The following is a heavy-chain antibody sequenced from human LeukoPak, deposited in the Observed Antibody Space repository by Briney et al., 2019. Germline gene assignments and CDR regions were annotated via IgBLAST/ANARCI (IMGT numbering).Heavy chain of an antibody. J-gene: IGHJ5*02. CDR2: MNPNSGNT. V-gene: IGHV1-8*02. CDR3: ARAYGSGSYSWFDP. CDR1: GYTFTSYD. D-gene: IGHD3-10*01. Sequence: ASVKVSCKASGYTFTSYDINWVRQATGQGLEWMGWMNPNSGNTGYAQKLQGRVTMTRNTSISTAYMELSSLRSEDTAVYYCARAYGSGSYSWFDPWGQGTLVTVSS.